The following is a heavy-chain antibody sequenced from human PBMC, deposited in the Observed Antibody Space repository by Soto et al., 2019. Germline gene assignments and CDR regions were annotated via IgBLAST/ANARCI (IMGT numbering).Heavy chain of an antibody. CDR1: GFIVSHNY. CDR3: ARGITGTTFDY. CDR2: IYSSGTT. D-gene: IGHD1-20*01. Sequence: GVSLRLSCTPSGFIVSHNYMSWVRQAPGTGLEWVSVIYSSGTTYYADSVKGRFTISRDDSKNTLYLQMNSLRAEDTAVYYCARGITGTTFDYWGQGPLVTVSS. V-gene: IGHV3-53*01. J-gene: IGHJ4*02.